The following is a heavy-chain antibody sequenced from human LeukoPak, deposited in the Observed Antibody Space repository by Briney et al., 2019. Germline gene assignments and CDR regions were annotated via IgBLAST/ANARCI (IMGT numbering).Heavy chain of an antibody. CDR2: INTGGSTI. J-gene: IGHJ4*02. Sequence: GGPLRLSCAASGFSFSSYEMSWVRQAPGKGLEWISYINTGGSTIDYADSVKARFTVSRDNAKNSLYLQMNSLRAEDTAVYYCARDRPLSTYCGGDCYYKRGDYWGQGTLVTVSS. CDR1: GFSFSSYE. V-gene: IGHV3-48*03. D-gene: IGHD2-21*02. CDR3: ARDRPLSTYCGGDCYYKRGDY.